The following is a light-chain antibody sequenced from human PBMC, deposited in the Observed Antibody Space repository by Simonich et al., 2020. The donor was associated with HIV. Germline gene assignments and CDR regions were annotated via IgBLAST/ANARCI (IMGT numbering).Light chain of an antibody. CDR2: WAS. Sequence: DIVMTQSPDSLAVSLGERATINCKSRQSVLYSSNNKNYLAWYQQKPGQPPKLLIYWASTRESGGPDRFSGSGSGTDFTLTISSLQAEDVAVYYCQQYHSIPPTFGQGTKVEI. CDR1: QSVLYSSNNKNY. J-gene: IGKJ1*01. V-gene: IGKV4-1*01. CDR3: QQYHSIPPT.